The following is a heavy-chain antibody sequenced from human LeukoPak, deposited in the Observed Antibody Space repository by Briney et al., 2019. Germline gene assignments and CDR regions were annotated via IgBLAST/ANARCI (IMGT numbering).Heavy chain of an antibody. D-gene: IGHD3-3*01. CDR3: AKVYDFWSGYRDRYFDY. Sequence: PGGSLRLSCAASGFTFSSYAMSWVRQAPGKGLEWVSAISGSGGSTYYADSVKGRFTISRDNSKNTLYLQMNSLRAEDTAVYYCAKVYDFWSGYRDRYFDYWGQGTLVTVSS. CDR1: GFTFSSYA. J-gene: IGHJ4*02. V-gene: IGHV3-23*01. CDR2: ISGSGGST.